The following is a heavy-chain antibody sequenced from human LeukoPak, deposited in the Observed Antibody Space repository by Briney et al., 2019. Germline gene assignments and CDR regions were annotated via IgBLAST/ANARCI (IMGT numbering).Heavy chain of an antibody. Sequence: GASVKVSCKASGYTFTGYYMHWVRQAPGQGLEWMGGIIPIFGTANYAQKFQGRVTITTDESTSTAYMELSSLRSEDTAVYYCARWGYSHNSFDYWGQGTLVTVSS. J-gene: IGHJ4*02. V-gene: IGHV1-69*05. CDR1: GYTFTGYY. CDR2: IIPIFGTA. CDR3: ARWGYSHNSFDY. D-gene: IGHD6-13*01.